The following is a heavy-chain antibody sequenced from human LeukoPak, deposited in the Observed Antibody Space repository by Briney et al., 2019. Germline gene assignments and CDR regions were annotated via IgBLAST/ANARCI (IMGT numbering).Heavy chain of an antibody. CDR1: GFSLNTRGVG. Sequence: SGPTLVNPTQTLTLTCTFSGFSLNTRGVGVAWIRQPPGKALEWLALIYWNDDNRHSPSLKRRLTITKDTSKNQVVLTMTNMDPVDAATYYCAHSTFDSGNSYFDQWGQGTLVTVSS. D-gene: IGHD3-16*01. V-gene: IGHV2-5*01. CDR3: AHSTFDSGNSYFDQ. J-gene: IGHJ4*02. CDR2: IYWNDDN.